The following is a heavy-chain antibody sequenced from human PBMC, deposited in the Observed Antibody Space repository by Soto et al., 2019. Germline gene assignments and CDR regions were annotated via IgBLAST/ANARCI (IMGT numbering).Heavy chain of an antibody. CDR3: AKTDSGWFFDS. V-gene: IGHV3-23*01. Sequence: EVQLLESGGGLVQPGGSLRLSCAASGFTFSAYAMSWVRQAPGKGLEWVSIIRYNGDATYYADSVKGRFTISRDNSKNTLYVQMNSLRAEDTAIYYCAKTDSGWFFDSWGQGTLVTVSS. CDR1: GFTFSAYA. J-gene: IGHJ4*02. D-gene: IGHD6-19*01. CDR2: IRYNGDAT.